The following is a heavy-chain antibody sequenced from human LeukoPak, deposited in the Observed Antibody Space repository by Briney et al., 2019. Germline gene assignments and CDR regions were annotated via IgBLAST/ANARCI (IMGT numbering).Heavy chain of an antibody. V-gene: IGHV3-30*04. J-gene: IGHJ5*02. Sequence: GGSLRLSCSASGFTFSDYSIHWVRQAPGKGLEWVALISFDGKKTCFAGSVKGRITISRDNYLNTVYLQMNSLRPEDTGLYYCARSSTMVRERGRNWLDPWGQGTLITVS. CDR1: GFTFSDYS. CDR3: ARSSTMVRERGRNWLDP. D-gene: IGHD3-10*01. CDR2: ISFDGKKT.